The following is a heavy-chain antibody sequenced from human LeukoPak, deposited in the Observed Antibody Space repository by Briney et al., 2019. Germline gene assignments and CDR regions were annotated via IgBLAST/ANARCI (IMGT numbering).Heavy chain of an antibody. V-gene: IGHV3-48*03. CDR2: ISSSGSTI. Sequence: PGGTLRLSCAASGFTFSSYEMNWVRRAPGKGLEWVSYISSSGSTIYYADSVKGRFTISRDNAKNSLYLQMNSLRAEDTAVYYCARAKRGSYGFKYWGQGTLVTVSS. CDR3: ARAKRGSYGFKY. D-gene: IGHD5-18*01. J-gene: IGHJ4*02. CDR1: GFTFSSYE.